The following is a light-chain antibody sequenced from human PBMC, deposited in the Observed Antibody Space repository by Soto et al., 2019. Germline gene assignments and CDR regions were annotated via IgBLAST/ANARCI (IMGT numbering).Light chain of an antibody. CDR2: SNN. V-gene: IGLV1-44*01. CDR1: SSNIGSNT. CDR3: AAWDDSLNGPG. Sequence: QSVLTQPPSASGTPGQRVTISCSGSSSNIGSNTVNWYQQLPGTAPKLLIYSNNQRPSGVPDRISGSKSGTSASLAISGLQSEDEADYYCAAWDDSLNGPGFGGGTQLTVL. J-gene: IGLJ3*02.